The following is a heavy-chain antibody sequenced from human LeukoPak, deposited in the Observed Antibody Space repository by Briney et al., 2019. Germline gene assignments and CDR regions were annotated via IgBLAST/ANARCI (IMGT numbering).Heavy chain of an antibody. Sequence: QPGGSLRLSCAASGFTFSSYAMSWVRQAPGKGLEWVSDISGSGGSTSYADSVKGRFTISRDNSKNTLYLQMNSLRAEDTAVYYCAKGDFRSGYYPMHFDYWGQGTLVTVSS. CDR3: AKGDFRSGYYPMHFDY. V-gene: IGHV3-23*01. J-gene: IGHJ4*02. CDR1: GFTFSSYA. D-gene: IGHD3-3*01. CDR2: ISGSGGST.